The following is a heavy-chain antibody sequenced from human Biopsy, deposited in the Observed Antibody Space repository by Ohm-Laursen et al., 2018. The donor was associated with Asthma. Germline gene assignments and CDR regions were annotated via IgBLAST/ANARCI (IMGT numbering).Heavy chain of an antibody. CDR2: IYYSGST. CDR1: GGSFSSNY. D-gene: IGHD3-10*01. Sequence: SDTLSLTCVVYGGSFSSNYWNWIRQPPGQGLEWIGYIYYSGSTNYNPSLKSRVTISVDTSKNQFSLKLRSVTAADTAVYYCANMGFTIPGSAGTFDIWGQGTMVTVSS. CDR3: ANMGFTIPGSAGTFDI. V-gene: IGHV4-59*07. J-gene: IGHJ3*02.